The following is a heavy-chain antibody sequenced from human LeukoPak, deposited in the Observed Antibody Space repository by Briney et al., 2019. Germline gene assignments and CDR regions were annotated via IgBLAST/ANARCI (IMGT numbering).Heavy chain of an antibody. CDR1: GFTFRSHA. V-gene: IGHV3-23*01. CDR3: AKDLGYAFDF. CDR2: IYENGGTT. D-gene: IGHD7-27*01. Sequence: GGSLRLSCVGSGFTFRSHAMSWVRQAPEKGLEFVSGIYENGGTTYYADSVKGRFSISRDNSKNTLYLQMDSLRGEDTAIYYCAKDLGYAFDFWGQGTLVTVSS. J-gene: IGHJ4*02.